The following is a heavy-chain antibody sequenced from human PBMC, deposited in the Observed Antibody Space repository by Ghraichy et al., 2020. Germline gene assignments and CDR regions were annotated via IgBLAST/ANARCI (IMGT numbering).Heavy chain of an antibody. J-gene: IGHJ4*02. Sequence: SLNISCAASGFIFGTYEMNWVRQAPGKGLEWVSFSSSSTSTKYYADSVKGRFTVSRDNAKNLLFLQMNSLRVEDTALYYCARLRRDSRGTLYCLDYWGQGTLVTVSS. CDR3: ARLRRDSRGTLYCLDY. CDR2: SSSSTSTK. V-gene: IGHV3-48*03. CDR1: GFIFGTYE. D-gene: IGHD2-8*02.